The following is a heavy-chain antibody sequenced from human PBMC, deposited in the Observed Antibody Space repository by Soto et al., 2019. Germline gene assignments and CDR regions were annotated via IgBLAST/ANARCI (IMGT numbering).Heavy chain of an antibody. CDR2: INAGNGNT. J-gene: IGHJ4*02. CDR3: ARNGSRGIAAAGTSGGFDY. V-gene: IGHV1-3*01. D-gene: IGHD6-13*01. Sequence: QVQLVQSGAEVKKPGASVKVSCKASGYTFTSYAMHWVRQAPGQRLEWMGWINAGNGNTKYSQNFQDRVTITRDTSASTAYMERSSLRSEDTAVYYCARNGSRGIAAAGTSGGFDYWGQGTLVTVSS. CDR1: GYTFTSYA.